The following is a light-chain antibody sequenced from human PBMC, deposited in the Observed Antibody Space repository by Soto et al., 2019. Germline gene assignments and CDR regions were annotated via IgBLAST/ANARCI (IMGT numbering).Light chain of an antibody. V-gene: IGLV2-14*01. CDR3: SSYTSSRNYV. CDR1: SSDVGGYNY. J-gene: IGLJ1*01. CDR2: DVS. Sequence: QSVLTQPASVSGSPGQSITLSCTETSSDVGGYNYVSWYQQHPGKAPKLMIYDVSNRPSGVSNRFSGSKSGNTASLTISGLQAEDEADYYCSSYTSSRNYVFGTGTKVTVL.